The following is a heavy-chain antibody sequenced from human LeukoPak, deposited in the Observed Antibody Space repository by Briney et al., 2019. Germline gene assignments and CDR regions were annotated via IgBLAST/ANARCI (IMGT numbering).Heavy chain of an antibody. CDR1: GGSISSYY. D-gene: IGHD6-6*01. V-gene: IGHV4-4*07. Sequence: PSETLSLTCTVSGGSISSYYWSWIRQPAGKGLEWIGRIYTSGSTNYNPSLKSRVTMSVDTSKNQFSLKLSSVTAADTAVYYCARGLRYFSIAARFDYWGQGTLVTVSS. CDR2: IYTSGST. J-gene: IGHJ4*02. CDR3: ARGLRYFSIAARFDY.